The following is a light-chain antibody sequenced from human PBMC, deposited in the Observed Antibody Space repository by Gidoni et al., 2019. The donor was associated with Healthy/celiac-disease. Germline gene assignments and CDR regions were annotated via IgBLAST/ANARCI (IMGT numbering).Light chain of an antibody. CDR1: QSISSY. CDR2: AAY. CDR3: QQSYSTQIT. J-gene: IGKJ5*01. V-gene: IGKV1-39*01. Sequence: DIQMTQSPSSLSTSVGDRVTITCRASQSISSYLNWYQQKPGKAPKRLIYAAYSLQSGVPSSVSGSGSGTDFTCTSSSLQPEDFATYYCQQSYSTQITVXKXTRLXIK.